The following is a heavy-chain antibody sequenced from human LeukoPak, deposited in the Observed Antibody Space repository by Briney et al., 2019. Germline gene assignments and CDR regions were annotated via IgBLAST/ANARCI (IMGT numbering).Heavy chain of an antibody. D-gene: IGHD6-13*01. CDR3: ARADAAAAGFDY. CDR1: GFTFSSYS. J-gene: IGHJ4*02. Sequence: GGSLRLSCAASGFTFSSYSMNWVRQAPGKGLEWVSSISSSSSYIYYADSVKGRFTISRDNAKNSLYLQMNSLRAEDTAVYYCARADAAAAGFDYGGQGTLVTVSS. CDR2: ISSSSSYI. V-gene: IGHV3-21*01.